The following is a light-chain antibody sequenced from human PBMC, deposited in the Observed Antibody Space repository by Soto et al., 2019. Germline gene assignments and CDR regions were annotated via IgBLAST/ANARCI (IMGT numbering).Light chain of an antibody. CDR2: AAS. J-gene: IGKJ1*01. Sequence: DVQMTQSPSSLSASVGDRVTITCRASQSISLYLNWYQQKPGKAPKLLIYAASSLQSGVPSRFSGRGSGTDFPLTINSLQPEDFATYYCQQSSSTPAWTFGQGTKVES. CDR1: QSISLY. V-gene: IGKV1-39*01. CDR3: QQSSSTPAWT.